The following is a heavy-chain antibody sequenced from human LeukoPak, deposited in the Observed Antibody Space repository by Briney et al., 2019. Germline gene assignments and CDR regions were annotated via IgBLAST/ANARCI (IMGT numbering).Heavy chain of an antibody. Sequence: SETLSLTCTVSGGSISSYYWSWIRQPAGKGLEWIGRIYTSGSTNYNPSLKSRVTMSVDTSKNQFSLKLSSVTAADTAVYYCARVMRAYSNYQPLYYFDYWGQGTLVTVSS. CDR3: ARVMRAYSNYQPLYYFDY. J-gene: IGHJ4*02. D-gene: IGHD4-11*01. CDR2: IYTSGST. V-gene: IGHV4-4*07. CDR1: GGSISSYY.